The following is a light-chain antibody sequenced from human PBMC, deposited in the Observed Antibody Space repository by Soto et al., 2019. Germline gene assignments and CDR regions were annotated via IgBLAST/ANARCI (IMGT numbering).Light chain of an antibody. CDR1: SSDVGAYNF. Sequence: QSALTQPASVSGSPGQSITISCTGSSSDVGAYNFVSWYQHHPGKAPKLILYEVTTRPSGVSSRFSGSKSGNTASLTISGLQADDEANYYCSSYTSSNTPYVFGTGPKVTVL. V-gene: IGLV2-14*01. CDR2: EVT. J-gene: IGLJ1*01. CDR3: SSYTSSNTPYV.